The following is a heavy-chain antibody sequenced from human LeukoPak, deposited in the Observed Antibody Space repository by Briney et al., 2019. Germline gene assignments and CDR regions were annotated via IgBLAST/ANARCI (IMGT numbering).Heavy chain of an antibody. D-gene: IGHD2-2*01. CDR1: GYTFTGYY. CDR2: TNPNNGGT. Sequence: ASVKVSCKASGYTFTGYYMHWVRQAPGQGLEWMGRTNPNNGGTNYAQKFQGRVTMTRDTSISTAYMELSRLRSDDTAMYYCAREYCSSTSCNYYFDYWGQGTLVTVSS. CDR3: AREYCSSTSCNYYFDY. V-gene: IGHV1-2*06. J-gene: IGHJ4*02.